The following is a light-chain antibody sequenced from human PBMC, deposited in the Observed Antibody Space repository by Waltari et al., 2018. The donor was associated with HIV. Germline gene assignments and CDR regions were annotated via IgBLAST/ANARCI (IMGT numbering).Light chain of an antibody. V-gene: IGLV6-57*02. J-gene: IGLJ2*01. CDR3: QSYDIGPIV. CDR2: EDN. CDR1: SGSIASNH. Sequence: NFMLTQPHSVSESPGKTATISCTGSSGSIASNHVPWYQPRPGSAPTTVIYEDNQRPSGVPDRFSGSVDSSSNAASLTISGLKTEDEADYYCQSYDIGPIVFGGGTKLTVL.